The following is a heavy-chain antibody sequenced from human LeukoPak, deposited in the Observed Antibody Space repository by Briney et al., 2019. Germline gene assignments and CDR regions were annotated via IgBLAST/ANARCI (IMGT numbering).Heavy chain of an antibody. Sequence: SETLSLTCTVSGGSISSYYWSWIRQPPGKGLEWIGYIYYSGSTNYNPSLKSRVTTSVDTSKNQFSLKLSSVTAADTAVYYCARQAVPAAKKNWFDPWGQGTLVTVSS. V-gene: IGHV4-59*01. D-gene: IGHD2-2*01. CDR3: ARQAVPAAKKNWFDP. CDR1: GGSISSYY. CDR2: IYYSGST. J-gene: IGHJ5*02.